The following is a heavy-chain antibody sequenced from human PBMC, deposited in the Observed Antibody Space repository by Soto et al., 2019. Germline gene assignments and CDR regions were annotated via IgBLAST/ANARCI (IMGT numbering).Heavy chain of an antibody. V-gene: IGHV1-2*04. CDR1: GYSKTGHY. Sequence: SVKLSCAACGYSKTGHYMHWVRQDPGQGLEWMGWINPNSGGTNYAQKFQGWVTMTRDTSISTAYMELSRLRSDDTAVYYCARGSYGDYVFDYWGQGTLVTVSS. CDR2: INPNSGGT. D-gene: IGHD4-17*01. J-gene: IGHJ4*02. CDR3: ARGSYGDYVFDY.